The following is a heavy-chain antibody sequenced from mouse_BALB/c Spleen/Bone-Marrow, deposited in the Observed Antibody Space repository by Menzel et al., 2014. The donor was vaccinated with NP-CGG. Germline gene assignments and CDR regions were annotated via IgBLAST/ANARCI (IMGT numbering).Heavy chain of an antibody. CDR1: GFTFSDYY. CDR2: INDGGSYT. CDR3: ARDGNFAMDY. Sequence: EVQLQQSGGGLVKPGGSLKLSCAVSGFTFSDYYMYWVRQNPEKRLEWVATINDGGSYTYYPDSVKGRFTISRDNAKNNLYLQMSSLKSEDTAMYYCARDGNFAMDYWGHGTSVTVSS. V-gene: IGHV5-4*02. J-gene: IGHJ4*01. D-gene: IGHD2-1*01.